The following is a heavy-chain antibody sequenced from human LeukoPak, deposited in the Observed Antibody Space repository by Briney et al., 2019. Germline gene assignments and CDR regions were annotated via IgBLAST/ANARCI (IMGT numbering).Heavy chain of an antibody. J-gene: IGHJ4*02. Sequence: ASVKVSCEASGYTFTSYGISWVRQAPGQGLEWMGWISAYNGNTNYAQKLQGRVTMTTDTSTSTAYMELRSLRSHDTAVYYCARASGDYYDSSGYHFDYWGQGTLVTVSS. V-gene: IGHV1-18*01. CDR3: ARASGDYYDSSGYHFDY. CDR1: GYTFTSYG. CDR2: ISAYNGNT. D-gene: IGHD3-22*01.